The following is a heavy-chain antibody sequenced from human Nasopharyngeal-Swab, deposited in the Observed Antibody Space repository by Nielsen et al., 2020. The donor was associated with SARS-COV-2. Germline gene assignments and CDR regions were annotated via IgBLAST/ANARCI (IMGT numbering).Heavy chain of an antibody. J-gene: IGHJ6*02. Sequence: ASVKVSCKASGYTFTRHGISWVRQAPGQGLEWMGWISAYNDNTNSAQKFQGRIIMTTDTSTNTVYMELRTLRSDDTAVYFCAREGNYYGSGTYAPPRYYGMDIWGQGTTVTVSS. CDR3: AREGNYYGSGTYAPPRYYGMDI. V-gene: IGHV1-18*01. CDR2: ISAYNDNT. CDR1: GYTFTRHG. D-gene: IGHD3-10*01.